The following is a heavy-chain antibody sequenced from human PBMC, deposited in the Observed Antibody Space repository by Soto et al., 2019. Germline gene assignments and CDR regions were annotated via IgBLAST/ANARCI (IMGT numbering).Heavy chain of an antibody. CDR2: ISSGSYTI. Sequence: EVQLVESGGGLVQPGGSLRLSCAASGFTFSSYSMNWVRQAPGKGLEWVSYISSGSYTIYYADSVKGRFTISSDNAKNSLYLQMNSLRDEDTAVYYCARRPPMQTDAFDVWGQGTVVTVSS. CDR3: ARRPPMQTDAFDV. J-gene: IGHJ3*01. CDR1: GFTFSSYS. V-gene: IGHV3-48*02.